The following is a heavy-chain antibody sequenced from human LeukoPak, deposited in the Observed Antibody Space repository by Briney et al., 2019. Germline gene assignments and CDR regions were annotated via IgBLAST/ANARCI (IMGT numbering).Heavy chain of an antibody. CDR2: INPSGGST. CDR1: GYTFTSYY. CDR3: ASRYDFWSGYYGSGAFDI. D-gene: IGHD3-3*01. J-gene: IGHJ3*02. Sequence: ASVKVSCKASGYTFTSYYMHWVRQAPGQGLEWMGIINPSGGSTSYAQKFQGRVTMTRDTSTSTVYMELSSLRSEDTAVNYCASRYDFWSGYYGSGAFDIWGQGTMVTVSS. V-gene: IGHV1-46*01.